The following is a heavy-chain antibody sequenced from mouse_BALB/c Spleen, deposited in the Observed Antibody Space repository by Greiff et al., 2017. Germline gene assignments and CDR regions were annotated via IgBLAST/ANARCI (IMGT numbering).Heavy chain of an antibody. V-gene: IGHV1-87*01. CDR1: GYTFTSYW. J-gene: IGHJ1*01. CDR3: ARFYYGNYWYFDV. D-gene: IGHD2-1*01. Sequence: VQGVESGAELARPGASVKLSCKASGYTFTSYWMQWVKQRPGQGLEWIGAIYPGDGDTRYTQKFKGKATLTADKSSSTAYMQLSSLASEDSAVYYCARFYYGNYWYFDVWGAGTTVTVSS. CDR2: IYPGDGDT.